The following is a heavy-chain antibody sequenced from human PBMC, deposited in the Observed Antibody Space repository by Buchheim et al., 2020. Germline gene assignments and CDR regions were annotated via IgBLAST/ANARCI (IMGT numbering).Heavy chain of an antibody. CDR1: GFTFSSYA. CDR3: ARESQYYGMDV. J-gene: IGHJ6*02. V-gene: IGHV3-30-3*01. Sequence: QVQLVESGGGVVQPGRSLRLSCAASGFTFSSYAMHWVRQAPGKGLEWVAVISYDGSNKYYADFVKGRFTISRDHSKNTLYLQMNSLRAEDTAVYYCARESQYYGMDVWGQGTT. CDR2: ISYDGSNK.